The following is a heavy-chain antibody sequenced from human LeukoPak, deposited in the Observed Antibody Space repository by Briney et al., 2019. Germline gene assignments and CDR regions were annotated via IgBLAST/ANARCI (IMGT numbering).Heavy chain of an antibody. CDR1: GFTFSSYS. CDR2: INHSGST. V-gene: IGHV4-34*01. J-gene: IGHJ4*02. D-gene: IGHD5-12*01. Sequence: GSLRLSCAASGFTFSSYSMNWVRQPPGKGLEWIGEINHSGSTKYNPSLKSRVTISVDTSKNQFSLKLSSVTAADTAVYYCARGDNSGYVYWGQGTLVTVSS. CDR3: ARGDNSGYVY.